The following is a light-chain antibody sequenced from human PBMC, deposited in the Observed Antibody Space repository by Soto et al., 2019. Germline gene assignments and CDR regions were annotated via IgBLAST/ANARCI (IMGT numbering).Light chain of an antibody. V-gene: IGKV3-15*01. CDR1: QSVNNN. J-gene: IGKJ4*01. CDR3: QQYDNWLT. Sequence: EIGMTQSPATLSVSPGERATLSCRASQSVNNNLAWYQRKPGQAPRLLIYGASTRATGISDRFTGSGSGTEFTLTISTLQSEDFALYYCQQYDNWLTFGGGTEVTIK. CDR2: GAS.